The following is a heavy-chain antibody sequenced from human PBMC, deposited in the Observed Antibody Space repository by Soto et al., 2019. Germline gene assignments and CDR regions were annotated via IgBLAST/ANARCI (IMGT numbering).Heavy chain of an antibody. CDR2: IVVGNGNT. V-gene: IGHV1-58*01. J-gene: IGHJ6*02. D-gene: IGHD2-2*01. CDR1: KFTFTNSA. CDR3: AASAMFVYYHYGMDV. Sequence: ASVKVSCKASKFTFTNSAVQWVRQARGQRLEWIGWIVVGNGNTNYAQKFQERVTITRDMSTSTAYMELSSLRSEDTAVYYCAASAMFVYYHYGMDVWGQGTTVTVSS.